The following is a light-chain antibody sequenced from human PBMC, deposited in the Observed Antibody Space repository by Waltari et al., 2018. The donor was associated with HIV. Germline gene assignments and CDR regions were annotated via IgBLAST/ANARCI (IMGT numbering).Light chain of an antibody. CDR2: GAA. J-gene: IGKJ1*01. CDR3: PQYDSWPT. CDR1: QSATTI. Sequence: IVVTQSPATLAASPVDRATLAGKASQSATTIIAWYQLKPGQPIKLLVYGAATTATGVPGRFLVSGSGTDFTLTINDLQSDDSALYFCPQYDSWPTFGQGTKV. V-gene: IGKV3-15*01.